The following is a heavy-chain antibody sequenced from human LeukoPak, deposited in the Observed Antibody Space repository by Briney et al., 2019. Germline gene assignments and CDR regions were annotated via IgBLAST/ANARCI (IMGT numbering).Heavy chain of an antibody. J-gene: IGHJ3*02. Sequence: GGSLRLSCAASAFTFSSYSMNWVRQAPGKGLEWVSSISSSSNYIYYADSVKGRFTISRDNAKNSLYLQMNSLRAEDTAVYYCASSGYRTGNAFDIWGQGTTVTVSS. V-gene: IGHV3-21*01. CDR1: AFTFSSYS. CDR2: ISSSSNYI. D-gene: IGHD5-18*01. CDR3: ASSGYRTGNAFDI.